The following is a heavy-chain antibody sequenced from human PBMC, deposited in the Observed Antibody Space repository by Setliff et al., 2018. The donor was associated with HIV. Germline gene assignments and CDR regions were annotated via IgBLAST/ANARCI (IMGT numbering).Heavy chain of an antibody. CDR2: INRSGRT. J-gene: IGHJ4*02. Sequence: TLSLTCAVYGGFFSGYYWSWIRQSPGKGLEWIGEINRSGRTNYNPALKSRVTISIDTSKNQYSLKLSSVTAADTAVYYCARERLSRLGFDYWGQGTLVTVSS. CDR1: GGFFSGYY. CDR3: ARERLSRLGFDY. V-gene: IGHV4-34*01. D-gene: IGHD1-1*01.